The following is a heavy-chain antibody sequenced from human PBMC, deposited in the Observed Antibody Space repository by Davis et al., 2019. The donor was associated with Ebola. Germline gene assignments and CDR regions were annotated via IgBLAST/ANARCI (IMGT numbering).Heavy chain of an antibody. J-gene: IGHJ4*02. CDR3: ASPHQIRGKDFFDC. D-gene: IGHD2-2*01. Sequence: PGGSLRLSCTVSGVSISRHYWSWIRQPPGKRLEWMGSIYYTGSAYYNSSLASRATLSIDTSRKQISLKLTSVTAADTAVYYCASPHQIRGKDFFDCWGQGTLVTVSS. CDR2: IYYTGSA. CDR1: GVSISRHY. V-gene: IGHV4-59*11.